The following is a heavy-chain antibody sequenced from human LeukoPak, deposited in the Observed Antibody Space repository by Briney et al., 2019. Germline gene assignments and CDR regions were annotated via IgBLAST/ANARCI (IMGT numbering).Heavy chain of an antibody. Sequence: ASVKVSCKASGYTFTGYYMHWVRQAPGQGLEWMGWINPNSGGTNYAQKFQGWVTMTRDTSISTAYMELSRLRSDDTAVYYCARGLMYAVNYYDILSDWFDPWGQGTLVTVSS. CDR1: GYTFTGYY. CDR2: INPNSGGT. V-gene: IGHV1-2*04. D-gene: IGHD3-9*01. J-gene: IGHJ5*02. CDR3: ARGLMYAVNYYDILSDWFDP.